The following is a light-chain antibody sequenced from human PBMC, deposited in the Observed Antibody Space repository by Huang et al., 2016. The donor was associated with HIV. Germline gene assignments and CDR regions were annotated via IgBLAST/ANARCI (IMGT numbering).Light chain of an antibody. CDR1: QDIINS. Sequence: DIQMTQSPSSLSASVGDRVTITCRASQDIINSLAWYQQKPGKGPKLLVYGAYRLESGVPSMFSGSGSGTDYTLTISGLQPEDFATYYCQQYYSITMYTFGQGTKLEIK. J-gene: IGKJ2*01. CDR2: GAY. CDR3: QQYYSITMYT. V-gene: IGKV1-NL1*01.